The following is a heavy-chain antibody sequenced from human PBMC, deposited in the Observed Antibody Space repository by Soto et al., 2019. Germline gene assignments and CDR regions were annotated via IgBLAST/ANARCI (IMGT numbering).Heavy chain of an antibody. CDR1: GGTFSSYA. D-gene: IGHD5-12*01. V-gene: IGHV1-69*01. Sequence: QVQLVQSGAEVKKPGSSVKVSCKASGGTFSSYAISWVRQAPGQGLEWMGGIIPIFGTANYAQKFQGRVTITADESTSTAYMELSSLRSEDTAVYYCARGELGHMATISKGFDYWGQGTLVTVSS. CDR2: IIPIFGTA. J-gene: IGHJ4*02. CDR3: ARGELGHMATISKGFDY.